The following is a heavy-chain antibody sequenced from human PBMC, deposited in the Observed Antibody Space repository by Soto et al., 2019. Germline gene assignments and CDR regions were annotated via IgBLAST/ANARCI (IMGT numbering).Heavy chain of an antibody. CDR2: IYPGDSDT. CDR3: ARLNYYDSSGYYYRLFDY. Sequence: EVQLVQSGAEVKKPGESLKISCKGSGYSFTSYWIGWVRQMPGKGLEWMGIIYPGDSDTRYSPSFQGQVTISADKSISTAYLQWSSLKASDTAMYYCARLNYYDSSGYYYRLFDYWGQGTLVTVSS. D-gene: IGHD3-22*01. CDR1: GYSFTSYW. J-gene: IGHJ4*02. V-gene: IGHV5-51*01.